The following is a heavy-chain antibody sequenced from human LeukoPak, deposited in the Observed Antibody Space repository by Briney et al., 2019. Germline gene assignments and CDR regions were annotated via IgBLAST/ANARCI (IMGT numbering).Heavy chain of an antibody. CDR1: GGSISSGDYY. V-gene: IGHV4-30-4*01. CDR2: IYYSGST. CDR3: ARPRIVGATGQKYFQH. J-gene: IGHJ1*01. D-gene: IGHD1-26*01. Sequence: SETLSLTCTVSGGSISSGDYYWSWIRQPPGKGLEWIGYIYYSGSTYYNPSLKSRVTISVDTSKNQFSLKLSSVTAADTAVYYCARPRIVGATGQKYFQHWGQGTLVTVSS.